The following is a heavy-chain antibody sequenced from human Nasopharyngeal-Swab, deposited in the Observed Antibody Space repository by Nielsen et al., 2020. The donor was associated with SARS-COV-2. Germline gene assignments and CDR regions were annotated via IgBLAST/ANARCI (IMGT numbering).Heavy chain of an antibody. J-gene: IGHJ6*02. Sequence: GESLKISCAASGFTFSSYEMNWVRQAPGKGLEWVSYISSSGSTIYYADSVKGRFTISRDNAKNSLYLQMNSLRAEDTAVYYCARAKQWIQLWLTRYYYYGMDVWGQGTTVTVSS. D-gene: IGHD5-18*01. CDR1: GFTFSSYE. CDR3: ARAKQWIQLWLTRYYYYGMDV. V-gene: IGHV3-48*03. CDR2: ISSSGSTI.